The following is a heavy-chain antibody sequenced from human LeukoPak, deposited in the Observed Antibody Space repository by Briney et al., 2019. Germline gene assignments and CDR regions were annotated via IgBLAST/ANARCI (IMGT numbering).Heavy chain of an antibody. J-gene: IGHJ4*02. CDR1: GFTFSSYT. Sequence: PGGSLRLSCAASGFTFSSYTMHWVRQAPGKGLEWVSSISSSSSYIYYAVSVKGRFTISRDNAKNSLYLQMNSLRAEDTAVYYCASPELTDYALDYWGQGTLVTVSS. D-gene: IGHD4-17*01. V-gene: IGHV3-21*04. CDR3: ASPELTDYALDY. CDR2: ISSSSSYI.